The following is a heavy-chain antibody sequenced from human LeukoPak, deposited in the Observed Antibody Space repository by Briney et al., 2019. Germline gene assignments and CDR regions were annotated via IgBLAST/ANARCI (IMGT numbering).Heavy chain of an antibody. CDR2: ISSSSSYI. CDR1: GFTFSGYA. CDR3: ARDFGTSCYDCYYGMDV. J-gene: IGHJ6*02. V-gene: IGHV3-21*01. D-gene: IGHD2-2*01. Sequence: GSQRLSCAASGFTFSGYAMNWVRQAPGKGLEWVSSISSSSSYIYYADSVKGRFTISRDNAKNSLYLQMNSLRAEDTAVYYCARDFGTSCYDCYYGMDVWGQGTTVTVSS.